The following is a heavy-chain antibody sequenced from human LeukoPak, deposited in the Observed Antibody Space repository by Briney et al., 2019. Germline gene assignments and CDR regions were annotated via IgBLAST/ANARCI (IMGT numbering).Heavy chain of an antibody. J-gene: IGHJ4*02. V-gene: IGHV3-30*18. D-gene: IGHD5-18*01. Sequence: PGGSLRLSCAASGFTFSSYGMHWVRQAPGKGLEWVAVISYDGSNKYYADSVKGRFTISRDNSKNTLYLQMNSLRAEDTAVYYCAKDTSSVIPYSYGSGVDYWGQGTLVTVSS. CDR2: ISYDGSNK. CDR3: AKDTSSVIPYSYGSGVDY. CDR1: GFTFSSYG.